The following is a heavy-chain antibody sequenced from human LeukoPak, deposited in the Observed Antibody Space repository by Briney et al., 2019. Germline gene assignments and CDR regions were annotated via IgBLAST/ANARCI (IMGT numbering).Heavy chain of an antibody. CDR2: INPNSGGT. CDR3: ARDSDTVTNYWYFDL. Sequence: ASVKVSCKASGYTFTDYYMHWVRQAPGQGLEWMGWINPNSGGTNYAQKFQGRVTMTRDTSISTAYMELSRLRSDDTAVYYCARDSDTVTNYWYFDLWGRGTLVTVSS. CDR1: GYTFTDYY. D-gene: IGHD4-11*01. J-gene: IGHJ2*01. V-gene: IGHV1-2*02.